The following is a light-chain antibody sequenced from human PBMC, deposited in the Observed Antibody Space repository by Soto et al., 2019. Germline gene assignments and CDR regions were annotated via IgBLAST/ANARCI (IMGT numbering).Light chain of an antibody. CDR1: QTISSW. CDR2: DAS. V-gene: IGKV1-5*01. CDR3: QQYNSYLYT. Sequence: DIQMTQSPSTLSGSVGDRVTITCRASQTISSWLAWYQQKPGKAPNLLIFDASSLQSGVPSRFSGRGSGAEYTLTISSLQPDDFATYYCQQYNSYLYTFGQGTRLEIK. J-gene: IGKJ5*01.